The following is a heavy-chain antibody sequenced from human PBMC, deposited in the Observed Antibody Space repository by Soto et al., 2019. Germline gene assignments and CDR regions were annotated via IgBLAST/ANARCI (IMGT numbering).Heavy chain of an antibody. D-gene: IGHD4-17*01. J-gene: IGHJ3*02. CDR1: GFTFSSYA. V-gene: IGHV3-23*01. CDR2: ISGSGGST. Sequence: EVQLLESGGGLVQPGGSLRLSCAASGFTFSSYAMSWVRQAPGKGLEWVSAISGSGGSTYYADSVKGRFTISRDNSKNTLYLQMHRLRAEDTAVYYCAKDRPRGDDYGGNLDAFDIWGQGTMVTVSS. CDR3: AKDRPRGDDYGGNLDAFDI.